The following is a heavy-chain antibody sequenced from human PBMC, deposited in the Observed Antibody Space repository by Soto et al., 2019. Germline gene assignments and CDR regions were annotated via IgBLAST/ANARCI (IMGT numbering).Heavy chain of an antibody. V-gene: IGHV3-74*01. CDR3: LRDQRHWNEFADQ. J-gene: IGHJ4*02. CDR1: GFAFGSYW. CDR2: ISQDGTIA. Sequence: EVQLVESGGGLVQPGGSLRLSCAASGFAFGSYWMHWVRQAPGKGLVWVSRISQDGTIATQADSVKGRFTISRDNAKNTLYLQMNRLRADDPAVYYFLRDQRHWNEFADQWGQGTLVTVSS. D-gene: IGHD1-1*01.